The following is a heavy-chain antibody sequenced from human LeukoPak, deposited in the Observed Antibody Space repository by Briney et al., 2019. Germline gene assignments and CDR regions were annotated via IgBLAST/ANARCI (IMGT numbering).Heavy chain of an antibody. V-gene: IGHV3-13*01. Sequence: GGSLRLSCAASGFTFSSYGMHWVRQATGKGLEWVSAIGTAGDTYYPGSVKGRFTISRENAKDSLYLQMNSLRAGDTAVYYCARRSSGYYHDAFDIWGQGTMVTVSS. CDR1: GFTFSSYG. D-gene: IGHD3-22*01. CDR3: ARRSSGYYHDAFDI. J-gene: IGHJ3*02. CDR2: IGTAGDT.